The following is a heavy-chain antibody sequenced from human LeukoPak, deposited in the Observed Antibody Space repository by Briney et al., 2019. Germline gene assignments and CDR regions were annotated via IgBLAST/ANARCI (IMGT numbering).Heavy chain of an antibody. CDR3: ARDHLAAAGSGG. D-gene: IGHD6-13*01. CDR1: GYTFTGYY. V-gene: IGHV1-2*06. Sequence: ASVKVSCTASGYTFTGYYIHWVRQAPGQGLEWMGRINPNNGGADYAQKFQGTVTMTRDTSINTACMYLSRLRSDDTAVYYCARDHLAAAGSGGWGQGTLVTVSS. CDR2: INPNNGGA. J-gene: IGHJ4*02.